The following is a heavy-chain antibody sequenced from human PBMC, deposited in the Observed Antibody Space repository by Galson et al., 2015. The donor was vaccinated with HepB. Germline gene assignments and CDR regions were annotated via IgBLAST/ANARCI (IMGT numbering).Heavy chain of an antibody. Sequence: SVKVSCKASGYTFTSYGISWVRQAPGQGLEWMGWISAYNSNTNYAQKLQGRVTMTTDTSTSTAYMELRSLRSDDTAVYYCARAPDYYGSGSYSLGPFDYWVQGTLVTVSS. J-gene: IGHJ4*02. CDR2: ISAYNSNT. CDR1: GYTFTSYG. V-gene: IGHV1-18*01. CDR3: ARAPDYYGSGSYSLGPFDY. D-gene: IGHD3-10*01.